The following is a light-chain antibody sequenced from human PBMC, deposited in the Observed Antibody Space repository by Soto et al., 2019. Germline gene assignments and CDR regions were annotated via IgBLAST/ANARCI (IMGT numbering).Light chain of an antibody. CDR1: QSVSGN. V-gene: IGKV3-15*01. Sequence: EIVMTQSPATLSVSPGESATLSCRASQSVSGNLAWYQQKPGQAPRLLIYGASTRATGIPARFSGSGSGTAFTLPISSLQSEDFAVYYCQQYNNWPPLTFGGGTKVEIK. CDR3: QQYNNWPPLT. J-gene: IGKJ4*02. CDR2: GAS.